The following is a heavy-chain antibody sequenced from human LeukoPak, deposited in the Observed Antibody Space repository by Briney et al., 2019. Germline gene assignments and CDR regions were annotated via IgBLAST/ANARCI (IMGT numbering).Heavy chain of an antibody. Sequence: GGSLRLSCAASGFTFDDYTVHWVRQAPGKGLEWVSLISWDGGSTYYADSVKGRFTISRGNSKNSLYLQMNSLRTEDTALYYCAKAKGSGWYRPFDYWGQGTLVTVSS. D-gene: IGHD6-19*01. CDR1: GFTFDDYT. J-gene: IGHJ4*02. CDR2: ISWDGGST. V-gene: IGHV3-43*01. CDR3: AKAKGSGWYRPFDY.